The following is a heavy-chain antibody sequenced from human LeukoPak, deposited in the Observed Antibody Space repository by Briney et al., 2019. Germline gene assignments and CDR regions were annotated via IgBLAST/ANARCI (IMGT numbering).Heavy chain of an antibody. V-gene: IGHV5-51*01. J-gene: IGHJ4*02. CDR2: IYPGDSDT. CDR1: GYSFANYW. Sequence: GASLKISCKGSGYSFANYWIGWVRPMPGKGLEWMGIIYPGDSDTTYSPSFQGQVTISADKSITTAYLQWSSLKASDTAMYYCARLINNGYFSDWGQGTLVTVSS. D-gene: IGHD3-22*01. CDR3: ARLINNGYFSD.